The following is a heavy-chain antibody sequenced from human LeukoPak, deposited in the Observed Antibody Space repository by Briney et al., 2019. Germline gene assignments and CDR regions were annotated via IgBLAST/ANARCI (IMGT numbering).Heavy chain of an antibody. CDR1: GGSISSYL. V-gene: IGHV4-59*08. Sequence: SSETLSLTCTVSGGSISSYLWSWIRQPPGKGLEWIGYIYYSGSTNYNPSLKSRVTISVDTAKNQFSLKLSSVTAADTAVYYCARHLQYYGSGTMDVWGQGTTVTVSS. CDR3: ARHLQYYGSGTMDV. D-gene: IGHD3-10*01. CDR2: IYYSGST. J-gene: IGHJ6*02.